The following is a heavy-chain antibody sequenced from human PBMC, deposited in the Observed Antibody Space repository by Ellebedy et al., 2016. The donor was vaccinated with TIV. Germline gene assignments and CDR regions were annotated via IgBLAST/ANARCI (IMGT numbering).Heavy chain of an antibody. J-gene: IGHJ3*02. CDR1: GFTFSSYA. V-gene: IGHV3-23*01. Sequence: GESLKISXAASGFTFSSYAMSWVRQAPGKGLEWVSAISGSGGSTYYADSVKGRFTISRDNSKNTLYLQMNSLRAEDTAVYYCAKDLGFTSPQWLVPEGFDIWGQGTMVTVSS. CDR3: AKDLGFTSPQWLVPEGFDI. D-gene: IGHD6-19*01. CDR2: ISGSGGST.